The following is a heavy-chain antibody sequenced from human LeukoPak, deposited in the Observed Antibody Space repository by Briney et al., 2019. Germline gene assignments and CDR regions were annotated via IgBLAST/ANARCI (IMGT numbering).Heavy chain of an antibody. Sequence: SVKVSCKASGGTFSSYAISWVRQAPGQGLEWMGRIIPIFGTANYAQKFQGRVTITTDESTSTAYMELSSLRSEDTAVYYCARAFGAAAGYDYWGQGTPVTVSS. J-gene: IGHJ4*02. CDR1: GGTFSSYA. V-gene: IGHV1-69*05. CDR3: ARAFGAAAGYDY. CDR2: IIPIFGTA. D-gene: IGHD6-13*01.